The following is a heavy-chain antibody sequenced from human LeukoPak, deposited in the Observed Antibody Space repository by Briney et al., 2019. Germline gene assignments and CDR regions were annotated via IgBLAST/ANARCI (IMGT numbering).Heavy chain of an antibody. CDR3: ASLQGSSHQDNYYYYGMDV. CDR2: INPNSGGT. J-gene: IGHJ6*02. Sequence: ASVKVSCKASGYTFTGYYMHWVRQAPGQGLEWMGWINPNSGGTNYAQKFQGRVTMTRDTSISTAYVELSRLRSDDTAVYYCASLQGSSHQDNYYYYGMDVWGQGTTVTVSS. D-gene: IGHD6-13*01. CDR1: GYTFTGYY. V-gene: IGHV1-2*02.